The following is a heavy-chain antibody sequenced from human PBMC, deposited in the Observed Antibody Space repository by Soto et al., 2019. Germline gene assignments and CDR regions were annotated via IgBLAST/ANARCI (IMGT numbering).Heavy chain of an antibody. CDR2: INHSGST. V-gene: IGHV4-34*01. D-gene: IGHD6-13*01. CDR1: GGSFSGYY. CDR3: ARDRDSSSWGGNQGAFDVWFDP. J-gene: IGHJ5*02. Sequence: PSETLSLTCAVYGGSFSGYYWSWIRQPPGKGLEWIGEINHSGSTNYNPSLKSRVTISVDTSKNQFSLKLSSVTAADTAVYYCARDRDSSSWGGNQGAFDVWFDPWGQGTLVTVSS.